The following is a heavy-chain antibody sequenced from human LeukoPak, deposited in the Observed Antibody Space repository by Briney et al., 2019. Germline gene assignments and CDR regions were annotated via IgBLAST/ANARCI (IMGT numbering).Heavy chain of an antibody. CDR2: IYYSGST. V-gene: IGHV4-59*01. J-gene: IGHJ4*02. CDR3: ARADPLGIDY. Sequence: SETLSLTCTVSGGSISSYYWSWIRQPPGKGLEWIGYIYYSGSTNYNPSLKSRVTISVDTSKNQFSLKLSSVTAADTAVYYCARADPLGIDYWGQGTLVTVSS. CDR1: GGSISSYY. D-gene: IGHD3-10*01.